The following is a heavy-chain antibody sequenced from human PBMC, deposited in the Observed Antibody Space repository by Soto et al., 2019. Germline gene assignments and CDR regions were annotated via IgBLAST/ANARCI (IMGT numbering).Heavy chain of an antibody. J-gene: IGHJ6*02. CDR3: ARXSDYYYDSSGYPHFMDV. Sequence: GGSLRFSCAASGFTFSSCGMHWVRQAPGKGLEWVAVIWYDGSNKYYADSVKGRFTISRDNSKNTLYLQMNSLRAEDTAVYYCARXSDYYYDSSGYPHFMDVWGQGTTVTVSS. CDR2: IWYDGSNK. D-gene: IGHD3-22*01. CDR1: GFTFSSCG. V-gene: IGHV3-33*01.